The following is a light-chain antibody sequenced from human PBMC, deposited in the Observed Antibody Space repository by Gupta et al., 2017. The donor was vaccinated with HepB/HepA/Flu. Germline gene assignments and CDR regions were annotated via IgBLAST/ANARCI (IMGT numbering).Light chain of an antibody. V-gene: IGLV4-60*02. CDR3: GTCDSNNRV. CDR1: SGHSSYI. CDR2: REDSGSY. J-gene: IGLJ3*02. Sequence: QPVLPHSSSASASLGSSVKLTCTLSSGHSSYIIAWHQQQPGKAPRYLMKREDSGSYNKGSGGPDRFSGSSSGADRYLTIAHLEYEDEDDYYLGTCDSNNRVCGGGTKLTFL.